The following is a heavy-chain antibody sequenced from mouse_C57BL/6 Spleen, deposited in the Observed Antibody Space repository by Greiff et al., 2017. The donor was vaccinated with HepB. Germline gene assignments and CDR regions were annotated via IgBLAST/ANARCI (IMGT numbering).Heavy chain of an antibody. Sequence: VQLQQSGAELARPGASVKMSCKASGYTFTSYTMHWVKQRPGQGLEWIGYINPSSGYTKYNQKFKDKATLTADKSSSTAYMQLSSLTSEDSAVYYCAREDYDGRDYFDYWGQGTTLTVSS. CDR3: AREDYDGRDYFDY. J-gene: IGHJ2*01. V-gene: IGHV1-4*01. D-gene: IGHD2-4*01. CDR2: INPSSGYT. CDR1: GYTFTSYT.